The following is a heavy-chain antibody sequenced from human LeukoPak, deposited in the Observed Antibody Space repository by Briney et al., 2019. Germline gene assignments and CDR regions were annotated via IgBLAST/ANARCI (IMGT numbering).Heavy chain of an antibody. V-gene: IGHV4-39*07. CDR1: GGSISSSSYY. D-gene: IGHD5-12*01. J-gene: IGHJ4*02. Sequence: SSETLSLTCTVSGGSISSSSYYWGWIRQPPGKGLEWIGEINHSGSTNYNPSLKSRVTISVDTSKNQFSLKLSSVTAADTAVYYCARELNSGHKGDYWGQGTLVTVSS. CDR3: ARELNSGHKGDY. CDR2: INHSGST.